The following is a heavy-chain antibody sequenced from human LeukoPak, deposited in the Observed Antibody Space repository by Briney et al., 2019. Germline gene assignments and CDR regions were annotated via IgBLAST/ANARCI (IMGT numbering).Heavy chain of an antibody. CDR1: GFTFNSFA. J-gene: IGHJ4*02. D-gene: IGHD1-26*01. CDR2: ISASSSTP. Sequence: GGSLRLSCAPSGFTFNSFAMRWVPDAPGEALEWVSGISASSSTPYYTDSVKGRFTISRDNSKNSLYLQMNSLRAEDTAVYYCAKDKLGATVFWDYWGQGTLVTVSS. CDR3: AKDKLGATVFWDY. V-gene: IGHV3-23*01.